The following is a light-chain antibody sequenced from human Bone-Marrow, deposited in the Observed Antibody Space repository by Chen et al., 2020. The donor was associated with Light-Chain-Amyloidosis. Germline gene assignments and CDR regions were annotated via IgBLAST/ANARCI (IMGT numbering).Light chain of an antibody. CDR2: IDT. J-gene: IGLJ2*01. CDR3: QSADSSGTYEVI. CDR1: DLPTKY. V-gene: IGLV3-25*03. Sequence: SYELTQPPSVSVSPGQTARITCSGDDLPTKYAYWYHQKPGQAPVLVIHIDTDRPSGISERFSGSSSGTTATLTISGVQAEDEADYHCQSADSSGTYEVIFGGGTKLTVL.